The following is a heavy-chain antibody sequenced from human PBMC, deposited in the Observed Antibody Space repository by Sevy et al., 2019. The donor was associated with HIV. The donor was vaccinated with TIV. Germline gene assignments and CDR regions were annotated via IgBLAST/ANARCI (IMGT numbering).Heavy chain of an antibody. Sequence: GGSLRLSCVASGFIFSGYGMHWVRQAPGRGLEWVSFISFDGNKKYYAEFVKGRFTISKDTSKNTLCLEMNSLGAEDTAVYFCAKEVRGFSEDKSGYYADGPSVDYWGQGTLVTVSS. V-gene: IGHV3-30*18. CDR2: ISFDGNKK. J-gene: IGHJ4*01. CDR3: AKEVRGFSEDKSGYYADGPSVDY. CDR1: GFIFSGYG. D-gene: IGHD3-22*01.